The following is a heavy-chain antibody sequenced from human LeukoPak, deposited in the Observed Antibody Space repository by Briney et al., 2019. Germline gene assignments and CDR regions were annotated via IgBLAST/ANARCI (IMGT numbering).Heavy chain of an antibody. D-gene: IGHD6-13*01. V-gene: IGHV1-18*01. CDR3: ARPGGAAAGTYYFDY. Sequence: ASVKVSCKASGYTFTSYGISWVRQAPGQGLEWMGWISAYNGNTNYAQKLQGRVTMTTDTSTSTAYMELSSLKASDTAMYYCARPGGAAAGTYYFDYWGQGTLVTVSS. J-gene: IGHJ4*02. CDR2: ISAYNGNT. CDR1: GYTFTSYG.